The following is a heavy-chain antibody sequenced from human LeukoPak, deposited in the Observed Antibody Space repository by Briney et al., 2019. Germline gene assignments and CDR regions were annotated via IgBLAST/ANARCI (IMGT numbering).Heavy chain of an antibody. J-gene: IGHJ4*02. CDR2: ISSSSSYI. CDR3: ATSSYSSSWSIFDY. Sequence: PGGSLRLSCAASGFTFSDYYMSWIRRAPGKGLEWVSHISSSSSYINYADSVKGRFTISRDNAKNSLYLQMNSLRAEDTAVYYCATSSYSSSWSIFDYWGQGTLVTVSS. V-gene: IGHV3-11*03. CDR1: GFTFSDYY. D-gene: IGHD6-13*01.